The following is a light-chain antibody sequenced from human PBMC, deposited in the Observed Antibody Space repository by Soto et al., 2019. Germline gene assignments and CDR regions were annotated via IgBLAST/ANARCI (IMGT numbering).Light chain of an antibody. CDR3: QQSFTAPRYT. Sequence: DIQMTQSPSSLSASVGDRVTISCRASQHINFFLNWYQQKPGQAPNILTFAASTLQTGVPSRFRGRASGTDFTLTIDNVQPEDSGTYYCQQSFTAPRYTFGQGTQLEIK. CDR2: AAS. V-gene: IGKV1-39*01. J-gene: IGKJ2*01. CDR1: QHINFF.